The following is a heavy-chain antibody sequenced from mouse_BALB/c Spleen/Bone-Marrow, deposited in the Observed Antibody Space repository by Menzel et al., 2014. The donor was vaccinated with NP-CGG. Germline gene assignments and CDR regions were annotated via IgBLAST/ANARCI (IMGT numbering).Heavy chain of an antibody. CDR3: ARRDYYGSSFYWYFDV. J-gene: IGHJ1*01. CDR2: INPYNDGT. CDR1: GYTFTSYV. D-gene: IGHD1-1*01. V-gene: IGHV1-14*01. Sequence: EVQLQQSGPELVKPGASVKMSCKASGYTFTSYVMHWVKQKPGQGLEWIGYINPYNDGTKYNEKFKGKATLTSDKSSSTAYMERSSLTSEDSAVYYCARRDYYGSSFYWYFDVWGAGTTVTVSS.